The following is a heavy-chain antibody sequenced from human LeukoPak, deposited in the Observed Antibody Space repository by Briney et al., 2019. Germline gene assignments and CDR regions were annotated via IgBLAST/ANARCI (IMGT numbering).Heavy chain of an antibody. V-gene: IGHV3-48*03. D-gene: IGHD6-6*01. CDR1: GFTFSSYE. CDR3: ARDLEYGSSSGLGI. Sequence: GGSLRLSCAASGFTFSSYEMNWVRQAPGKGLEWLSYINHSGITIYYADSVKGRFTISRDNAKNSLYLQMDSLRAEDTAVYYCARDLEYGSSSGLGIWGQGTLVTVSS. J-gene: IGHJ4*02. CDR2: INHSGITI.